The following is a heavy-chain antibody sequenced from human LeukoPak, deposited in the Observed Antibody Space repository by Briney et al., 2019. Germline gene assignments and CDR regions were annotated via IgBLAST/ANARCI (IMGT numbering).Heavy chain of an antibody. CDR2: ISSSSSTT. CDR1: GFTFSTYR. D-gene: IGHD4-11*01. Sequence: PGGSLRLSCAASGFTFSTYRVNWVRQAPGKGLEWVSYISSSSSTTYYADSVKGRFTISRDNAKSSLYLQMNSLRAEDTAVYYCARVPDSNWAFNYWGQGTLVTVSS. J-gene: IGHJ4*02. V-gene: IGHV3-48*01. CDR3: ARVPDSNWAFNY.